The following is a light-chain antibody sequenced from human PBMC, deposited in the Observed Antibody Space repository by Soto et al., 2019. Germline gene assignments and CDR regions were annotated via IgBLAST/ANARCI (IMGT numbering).Light chain of an antibody. J-gene: IGLJ2*01. CDR1: SSNIGNNY. V-gene: IGLV1-51*01. Sequence: SVLTQPPSVSAAPGQKVTISCSGSSSNIGNNYVSWYQQLPGTAPKLLIYDINKRPSGIPDRFSGSKSGTSATLGITGLQTGDEADYYCGTWDSSLSAVVFGGGTKLTVL. CDR2: DIN. CDR3: GTWDSSLSAVV.